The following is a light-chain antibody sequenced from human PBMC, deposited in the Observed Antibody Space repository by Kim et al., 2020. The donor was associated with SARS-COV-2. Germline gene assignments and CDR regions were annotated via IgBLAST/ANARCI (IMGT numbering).Light chain of an antibody. CDR1: RLRSYY. CDR3: NSRDSSGNHLDWV. V-gene: IGLV3-19*01. Sequence: GQTVRITCQGDRLRSYYASWYQQKPGQAPVLVIYGKNNRPSGIPDRFSGSSSGNTASLTIPGAQAEDEADYCCNSRDSSGNHLDWVFGGGTKLTVL. CDR2: GKN. J-gene: IGLJ3*02.